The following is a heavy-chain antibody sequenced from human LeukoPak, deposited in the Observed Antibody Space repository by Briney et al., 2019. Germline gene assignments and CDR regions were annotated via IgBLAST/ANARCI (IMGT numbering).Heavy chain of an antibody. V-gene: IGHV4-59*01. D-gene: IGHD3-3*01. CDR1: GGSIRSYY. CDR2: IYYSGST. Sequence: PSETLSLTCTVSGGSIRSYYWSWIRQPPGKGLEWIGYIYYSGSTNYNPSLKSRVTISVDTSKNQFSLKLSSVTAADTAVYYCARAHTIFGAANAFDIWGQGTMVTVSS. CDR3: ARAHTIFGAANAFDI. J-gene: IGHJ3*02.